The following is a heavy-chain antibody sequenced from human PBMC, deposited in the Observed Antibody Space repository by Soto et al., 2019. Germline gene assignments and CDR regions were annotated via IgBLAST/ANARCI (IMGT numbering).Heavy chain of an antibody. CDR3: ATVLLWFGELEFDY. CDR2: FDPEDGET. V-gene: IGHV1-24*01. J-gene: IGHJ4*02. D-gene: IGHD3-10*01. Sequence: GASVKLSCKVSGYTLTDLSMHWVRQAPGKGLEWMGGFDPEDGETIYAQKFQGGVTMTEDTSTDTAYMELSSLRSEDTAVYYCATVLLWFGELEFDYWGQGTLVTVSS. CDR1: GYTLTDLS.